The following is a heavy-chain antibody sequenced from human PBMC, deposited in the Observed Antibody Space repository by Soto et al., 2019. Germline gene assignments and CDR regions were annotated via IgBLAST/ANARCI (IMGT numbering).Heavy chain of an antibody. V-gene: IGHV1-69*01. CDR3: AREEVTYYDSSGYYDY. Sequence: QVQLVQSGAEVKKPGSSVKVSCKASGGTFSSYAISWVRQAPGQGLEWMGGIIPIFGTANYAQKFQGRVTITADESTRTAYMELSSLRSEDSAVYYCAREEVTYYDSSGYYDYWGQGTLVTVSS. CDR1: GGTFSSYA. D-gene: IGHD3-22*01. CDR2: IIPIFGTA. J-gene: IGHJ4*02.